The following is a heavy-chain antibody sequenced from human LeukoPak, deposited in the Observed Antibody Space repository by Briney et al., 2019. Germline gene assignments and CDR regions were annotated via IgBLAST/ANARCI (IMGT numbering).Heavy chain of an antibody. CDR3: ARHPQNTIFGVVITSENAFDI. D-gene: IGHD3-3*01. V-gene: IGHV4-39*01. CDR2: FYYSGST. J-gene: IGHJ3*02. CDR1: GGSISSSSYY. Sequence: SETLSLTCIVSGGSISSSSYYWGWIRQPPGTGVEWIGSFYYSGSTYYNTSLKRRVSISVDTSKNQFSLKLSSVTAADTAVYYCARHPQNTIFGVVITSENAFDIWGQGTMVTVSS.